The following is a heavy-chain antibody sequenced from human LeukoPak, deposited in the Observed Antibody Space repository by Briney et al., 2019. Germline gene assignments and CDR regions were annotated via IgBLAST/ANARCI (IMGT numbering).Heavy chain of an antibody. CDR3: ASRDIVVVTGLLLVI. J-gene: IGHJ3*02. CDR2: ISGSGGST. CDR1: GFTFSSYA. D-gene: IGHD2-21*02. V-gene: IGHV3-23*01. Sequence: PGGSLRLSCAASGFTFSSYAMSWVRQAPGKGLEWVSAISGSGGSTYYADSVKGRFTISRDNSKNTLYLQMNSLRAEDTAVYYCASRDIVVVTGLLLVIWGQGTMVTVSS.